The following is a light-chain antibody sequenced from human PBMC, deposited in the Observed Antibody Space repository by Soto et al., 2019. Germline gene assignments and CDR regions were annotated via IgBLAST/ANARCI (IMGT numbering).Light chain of an antibody. CDR3: QQYESLAGPT. Sequence: DIQMTQSPSTLSASVGDRVTITCRASQTISRWLAWYQQKPGTAPKLLIYDASSLESGVPSRFSGSGSGTEFTLPIYSLQPDDFASYYCQQYESLAGPTCGGGTKVELK. CDR1: QTISRW. J-gene: IGKJ4*01. CDR2: DAS. V-gene: IGKV1-5*01.